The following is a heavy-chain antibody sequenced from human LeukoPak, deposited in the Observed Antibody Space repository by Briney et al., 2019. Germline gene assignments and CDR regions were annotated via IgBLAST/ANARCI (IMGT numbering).Heavy chain of an antibody. CDR1: GYTFTTYA. CDR2: IDTSTGKP. CDR3: ARDNYEAEEGIGSSLVWLDP. D-gene: IGHD4-11*01. Sequence: RASVKVSCKAPGYTFTTYAINWVRQAPGQGLEWMGWIDTSTGKPTYAQGFTEQFVFSLDASVSTAYLQISSLKAEDTAVYYCARDNYEAEEGIGSSLVWLDPWGQGTRVTVSS. J-gene: IGHJ5*02. V-gene: IGHV7-4-1*02.